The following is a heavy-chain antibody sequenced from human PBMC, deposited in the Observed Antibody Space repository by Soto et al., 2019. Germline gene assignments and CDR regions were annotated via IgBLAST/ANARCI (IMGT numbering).Heavy chain of an antibody. CDR1: GGSFSGYY. V-gene: IGHV4-34*01. D-gene: IGHD3-22*01. CDR2: INHSGST. Sequence: SETLSLTCAVYGGSFSGYYWSWIRQPPGKGLEWIGEINHSGSTNYNPSLKSRVTISVDTSKNQFSLKLSSVTAADTAVYYCARGKGWNDSSGYYYGSDYYGMDVWGQGTTVTVS. CDR3: ARGKGWNDSSGYYYGSDYYGMDV. J-gene: IGHJ6*02.